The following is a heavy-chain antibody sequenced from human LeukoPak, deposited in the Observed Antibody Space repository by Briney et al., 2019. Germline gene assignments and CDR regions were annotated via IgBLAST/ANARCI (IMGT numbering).Heavy chain of an antibody. D-gene: IGHD3-22*01. CDR3: ARDTLDYDSSGYYSGLVDY. V-gene: IGHV3-30*01. Sequence: PGGSLRLSCAASGFTFSTYAMHWVRQAPGKGLEWVAVISYDGSNKYYADSVKGRFTISRDNSKNTLYLQMNSLRAEDTAVYYCARDTLDYDSSGYYSGLVDYWGQGTLVTVSS. J-gene: IGHJ4*02. CDR2: ISYDGSNK. CDR1: GFTFSTYA.